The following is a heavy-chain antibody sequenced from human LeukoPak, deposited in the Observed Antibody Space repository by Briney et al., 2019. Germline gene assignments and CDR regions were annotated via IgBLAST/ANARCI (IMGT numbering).Heavy chain of an antibody. V-gene: IGHV4-39*01. CDR3: AQSLGSGNWIGNWFDP. CDR1: GGSISSSSHS. Sequence: PSETLSLTCTVSGGSISSSSHSWGWIRQPPGKGLEWTGTIYYTGRTYYNPSLESRLTISVDTSKNQFSLKLTSVTAADTAIYYCAQSLGSGNWIGNWFDPWGRGTLVTVSP. CDR2: IYYTGRT. J-gene: IGHJ5*02. D-gene: IGHD1-1*01.